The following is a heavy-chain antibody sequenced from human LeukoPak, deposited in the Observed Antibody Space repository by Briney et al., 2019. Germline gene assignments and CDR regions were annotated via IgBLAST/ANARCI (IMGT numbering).Heavy chain of an antibody. D-gene: IGHD2-2*01. V-gene: IGHV4-39*02. Sequence: SETLSLTCTVSGGSISSSSYYWGWIRQPPGKGLEWIGSIYYSGSTYYNPSLKSRVTISVDTSKNQFSLKLSSVTAADTAVYYCARDYRYCSSTSCSWVYWGQGTLVTVSS. CDR1: GGSISSSSYY. CDR2: IYYSGST. J-gene: IGHJ4*02. CDR3: ARDYRYCSSTSCSWVY.